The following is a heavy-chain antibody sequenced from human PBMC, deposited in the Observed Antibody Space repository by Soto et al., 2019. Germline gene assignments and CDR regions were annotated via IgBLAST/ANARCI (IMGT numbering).Heavy chain of an antibody. Sequence: LRLSCAASGFTFSSYGMHWVRQAPGKGLEWVAVISYDGSNKYYADSVKGRFTVSRDNSKNTLYLQMNSLRAEDTAVYYCANGVEYYYYGMDVWGQGTTVTVSS. V-gene: IGHV3-30*18. J-gene: IGHJ6*02. D-gene: IGHD2-21*01. CDR2: ISYDGSNK. CDR3: ANGVEYYYYGMDV. CDR1: GFTFSSYG.